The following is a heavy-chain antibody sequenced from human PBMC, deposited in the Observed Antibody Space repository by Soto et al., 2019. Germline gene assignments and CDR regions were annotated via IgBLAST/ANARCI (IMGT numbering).Heavy chain of an antibody. D-gene: IGHD5-18*01. V-gene: IGHV5-51*01. J-gene: IGHJ4*02. CDR2: IHLGGSET. CDR3: AIGTHGNGYDHY. CDR1: GYSSANFW. Sequence: PGESLKISCKASGYSSANFWLGWVRQMPGKGLEWMGFIHLGGSETRYIPSFQDQVTISAARSINTAYLQWSSLRASDTAMFYCAIGTHGNGYDHYLGQGTLVTVSS.